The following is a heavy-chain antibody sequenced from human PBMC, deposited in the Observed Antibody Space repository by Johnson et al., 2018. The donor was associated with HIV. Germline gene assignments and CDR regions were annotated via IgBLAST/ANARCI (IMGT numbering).Heavy chain of an antibody. CDR3: VREQWLVREDFPGGFDI. D-gene: IGHD6-19*01. CDR1: GFTVRTNY. CDR2: IYSGGST. Sequence: VQLVESGGGLVQPGGSLRLACATSGFTVRTNYMNWVRQAPGQGLEWVSVIYSGGSTKYADSVKGRFIISRDNSKNRVFLQMNSLRAEDTALYYCVREQWLVREDFPGGFDIWGQGTMVTVS. J-gene: IGHJ3*02. V-gene: IGHV3-53*01.